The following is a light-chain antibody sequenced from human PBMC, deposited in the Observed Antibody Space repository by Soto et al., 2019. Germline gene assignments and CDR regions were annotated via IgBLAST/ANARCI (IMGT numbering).Light chain of an antibody. Sequence: QSVLTQPPSASGTPEQRVTVSCSGSNSNIGRNHVYWYQQLPGTAPKLLIYSSSERPSGVPDRFSGSKSGTSASLAISGLRSDDEADYYCATWDDSLNWVFGGGTKVTVL. CDR2: SSS. CDR3: ATWDDSLNWV. V-gene: IGLV1-47*01. CDR1: NSNIGRNH. J-gene: IGLJ3*02.